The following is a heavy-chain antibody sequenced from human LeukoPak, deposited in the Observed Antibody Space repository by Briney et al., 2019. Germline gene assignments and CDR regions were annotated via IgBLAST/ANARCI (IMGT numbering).Heavy chain of an antibody. Sequence: GGSLRLSCAASGFTFSYYWMHWVRQAPGKGLVWVSRINSEGTSTSFADSVKGRFTVSRDNAKNTLYLQMNSLRPEVTAVYYCARPGRGPGDFYYMDVWGKGTTVTVSS. J-gene: IGHJ6*03. D-gene: IGHD1-14*01. CDR2: INSEGTST. V-gene: IGHV3-74*01. CDR1: GFTFSYYW. CDR3: ARPGRGPGDFYYMDV.